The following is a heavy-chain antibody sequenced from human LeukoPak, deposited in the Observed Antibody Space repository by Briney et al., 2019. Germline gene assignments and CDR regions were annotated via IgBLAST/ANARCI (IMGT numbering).Heavy chain of an antibody. J-gene: IGHJ4*02. V-gene: IGHV1-46*01. CDR2: INPSGGST. D-gene: IGHD1-26*01. Sequence: ASVKVSCKASGYTFTSYYMHWVRQAPGQGLEWMGIINPSGGSTSYAQKFQGRVTMTRDTSTSTVYMELSSLRSKDTAVYYCASSIVGATPVDYWGQGTLVTVSS. CDR1: GYTFTSYY. CDR3: ASSIVGATPVDY.